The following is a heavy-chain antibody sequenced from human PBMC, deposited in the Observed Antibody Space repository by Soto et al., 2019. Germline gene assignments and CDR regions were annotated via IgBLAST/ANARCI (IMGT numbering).Heavy chain of an antibody. CDR1: GFTVSNNY. J-gene: IGHJ4*02. D-gene: IGHD3-10*01. Sequence: GGSLRLSCAASGFTVSNNYMSWVRQGPGKGLEWVSTIYRGDSTYYADSVKGRFTISRDNSKNTLYLQMNSLRAEDTAVYYCARGGTMALDYWGQGTLVTVSS. V-gene: IGHV3-66*01. CDR2: IYRGDST. CDR3: ARGGTMALDY.